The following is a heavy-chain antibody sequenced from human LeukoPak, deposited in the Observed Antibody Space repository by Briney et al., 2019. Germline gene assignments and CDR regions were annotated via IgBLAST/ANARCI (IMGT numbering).Heavy chain of an antibody. CDR2: IYYSGST. CDR3: ARVCRSSSCYNSYYYMDV. CDR1: GDSISTGGYY. Sequence: PSETLSLTCTVSGDSISTGGYYWSWIRQHPGKGLEWIGYIYYSGSTSYNPSLKSRLTISVDTSKTQFSLKLTSVTAADTAVYYCARVCRSSSCYNSYYYMDVWGKGTTVTVSS. V-gene: IGHV4-31*03. D-gene: IGHD2-2*01. J-gene: IGHJ6*03.